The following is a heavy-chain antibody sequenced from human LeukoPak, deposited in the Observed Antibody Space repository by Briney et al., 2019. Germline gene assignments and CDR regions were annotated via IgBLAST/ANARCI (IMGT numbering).Heavy chain of an antibody. J-gene: IGHJ4*02. CDR2: INQDGSEK. V-gene: IGHV3-7*01. Sequence: PGGSLRLSCAASGFTFSTSLMNWVRQAPGKGLEWVAAINQDGSEKYYVDSVKGRFTVSRDNARNSLYLQMNSLRAEDTAVYYCARASLLVTHGYWGQGTLVTVSS. D-gene: IGHD2-21*02. CDR1: GFTFSTSL. CDR3: ARASLLVTHGY.